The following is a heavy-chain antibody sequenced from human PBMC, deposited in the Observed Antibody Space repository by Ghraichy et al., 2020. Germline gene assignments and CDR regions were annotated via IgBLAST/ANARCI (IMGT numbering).Heavy chain of an antibody. CDR2: VSYDGSYK. CDR3: AKERYTYGSGAFDY. D-gene: IGHD5-18*01. J-gene: IGHJ4*02. V-gene: IGHV3-30*18. CDR1: GFTFSSYG. Sequence: GGSLRLSCAASGFTFSSYGMHWVRQAPGKGLEWVAVVSYDGSYKYYADSVKGRFTISRDNSKNTLYLQMNSLRAEDTAVYYCAKERYTYGSGAFDYWGQGTLVTVSS.